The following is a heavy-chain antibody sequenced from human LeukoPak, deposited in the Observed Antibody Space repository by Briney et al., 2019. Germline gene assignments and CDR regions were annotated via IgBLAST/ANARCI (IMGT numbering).Heavy chain of an antibody. CDR2: INHSGST. V-gene: IGHV4-34*01. CDR1: GGSFSGYY. J-gene: IGHJ4*02. D-gene: IGHD6-13*01. CDR3: ASVAAATYFNDY. Sequence: SETLSLTCAVYGGSFSGYYWSWIRQPPGKGLEWIGEINHSGSTNYNPSLKSRVTISVDTSKNQFSLKLSSVTAADTAVYYCASVAAATYFNDYWGQGTLVTVSS.